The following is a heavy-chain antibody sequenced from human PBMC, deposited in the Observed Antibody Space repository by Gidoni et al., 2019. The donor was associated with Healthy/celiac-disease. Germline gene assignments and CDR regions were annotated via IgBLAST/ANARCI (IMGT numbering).Heavy chain of an antibody. V-gene: IGHV3-30*18. Sequence: QVQLVESGGGVVQPGRSLRLSCADSGFTFSSYGMHWVRQAPGKGLEWVAVISYDGSNKYYADSVKGRFTISRDNSKNTLYLQMNSLRAEDTAVYYCAKDRSSGYYPYWGQGTLVTVSS. J-gene: IGHJ4*02. CDR1: GFTFSSYG. CDR3: AKDRSSGYYPY. D-gene: IGHD3-22*01. CDR2: ISYDGSNK.